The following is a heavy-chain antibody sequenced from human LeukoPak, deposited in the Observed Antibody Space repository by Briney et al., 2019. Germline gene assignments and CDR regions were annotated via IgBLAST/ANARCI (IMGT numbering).Heavy chain of an antibody. Sequence: GGSLRLSCAASGFTFSSYSMNWARQAPGKGLEWVSSISSSSSYIYYADSVKGRFTISRDNAKNSLYLQMNSLRAEDTAVYYCARNSIAVEAEDAFDIWGQGTMVTASS. CDR1: GFTFSSYS. CDR2: ISSSSSYI. J-gene: IGHJ3*02. V-gene: IGHV3-21*01. CDR3: ARNSIAVEAEDAFDI. D-gene: IGHD6-19*01.